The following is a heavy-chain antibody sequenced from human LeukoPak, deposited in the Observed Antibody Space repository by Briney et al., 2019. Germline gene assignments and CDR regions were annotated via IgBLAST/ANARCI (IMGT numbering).Heavy chain of an antibody. CDR2: IWYDGSNK. CDR3: ASGGYYYDSSGYYPVGY. Sequence: PGGSLRLSCAASGFTFSSYGMHWVRQAPGKGLEWVAVIWYDGSNKYYADSVKGRFTISRDKSKNTLYLQMNSLRAEDTAVYYCASGGYYYDSSGYYPVGYWGQGTLVTVSS. J-gene: IGHJ4*02. CDR1: GFTFSSYG. D-gene: IGHD3-22*01. V-gene: IGHV3-33*01.